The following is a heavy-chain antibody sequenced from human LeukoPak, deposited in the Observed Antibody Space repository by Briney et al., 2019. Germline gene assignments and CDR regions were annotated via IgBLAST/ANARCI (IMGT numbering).Heavy chain of an antibody. D-gene: IGHD6-19*01. CDR3: AKGQSSGWGYFDH. Sequence: GGSLRLSCAASGFTFSSYAMSWVRQAPGKGLEWVSAISGSGGSTYYADSVKGRFTISRDNSKNTLYLQMNSLRAEDTAVYYCAKGQSSGWGYFDHWGQVTLVTVSS. CDR1: GFTFSSYA. V-gene: IGHV3-23*01. J-gene: IGHJ4*02. CDR2: ISGSGGST.